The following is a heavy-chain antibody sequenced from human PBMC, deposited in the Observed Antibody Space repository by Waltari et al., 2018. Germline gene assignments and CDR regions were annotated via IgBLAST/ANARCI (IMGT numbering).Heavy chain of an antibody. J-gene: IGHJ4*02. CDR3: ASCSSGWSRDY. Sequence: EVQLVESGGGLVQPGGSLRLSCAASGFTFSSYAMSWVRQAPGKGGVWVSASSGRGGSTYHADSVKGRFTSARDNSKNTLYRQMNSLRAEDTAVYYCASCSSGWSRDYWGQGTLVTVSS. D-gene: IGHD6-19*01. CDR2: SSGRGGST. CDR1: GFTFSSYA. V-gene: IGHV3-23*04.